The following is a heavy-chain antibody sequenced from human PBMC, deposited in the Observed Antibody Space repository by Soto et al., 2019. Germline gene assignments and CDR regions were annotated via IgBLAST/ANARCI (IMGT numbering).Heavy chain of an antibody. V-gene: IGHV4-4*07. CDR1: GGSISPYY. Sequence: SETLSLTCSVSGGSISPYYWSWIRQPAGKGLEWIGRIYASGSTNYNPSLKSRVTMSVATSKNQFSLKLTSVTAADTATYYCARGGMVIIPTATAFDYWGQGALVTVSS. J-gene: IGHJ4*02. D-gene: IGHD1-1*01. CDR2: IYASGST. CDR3: ARGGMVIIPTATAFDY.